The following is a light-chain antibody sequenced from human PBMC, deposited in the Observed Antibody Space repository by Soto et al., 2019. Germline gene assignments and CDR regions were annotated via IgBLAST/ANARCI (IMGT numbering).Light chain of an antibody. V-gene: IGLV2-8*01. CDR1: SSDVGGYNF. CDR2: EVS. J-gene: IGLJ2*01. Sequence: QSALTQPPSASGSPGQSVTISCTGTSSDVGGYNFVSWYQQHPGKAPKLMIYEVSERPSGVPDRFSGSKSGNTASLTVSGHQSDDEADYYCSSYAGSTIVVFGGGTQLTVL. CDR3: SSYAGSTIVV.